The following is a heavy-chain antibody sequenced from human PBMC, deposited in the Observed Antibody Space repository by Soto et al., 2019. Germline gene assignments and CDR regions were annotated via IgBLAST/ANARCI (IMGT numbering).Heavy chain of an antibody. J-gene: IGHJ4*02. CDR1: GFTFSSYG. CDR3: ARNGGSYYGFDY. V-gene: IGHV3-33*01. D-gene: IGHD1-26*01. CDR2: IWYDGSNK. Sequence: GGSLRLSCAASGFTFSSYGMHWVRQAPGKGLEWVAVIWYDGSNKYYADSVKGRFTISRGNSKNTLYLQMNSLRAEDTAVYYCARNGGSYYGFDYWGQGTLVTVSS.